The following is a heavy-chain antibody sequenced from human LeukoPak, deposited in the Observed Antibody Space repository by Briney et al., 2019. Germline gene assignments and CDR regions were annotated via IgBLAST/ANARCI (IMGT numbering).Heavy chain of an antibody. Sequence: PGGSLRLSCAASGFIFSNYGLHWVRQAPGKGLEWVTFTRYDGSKKYYADAVKGRFTISRDNSKNTLYLQMNPLRVEDTAVYYCARDDQKAHITMVRGVILFRRVDPWGQGTLVTVSS. CDR3: ARDDQKAHITMVRGVILFRRVDP. V-gene: IGHV3-30*02. J-gene: IGHJ5*02. D-gene: IGHD3-10*01. CDR1: GFIFSNYG. CDR2: TRYDGSKK.